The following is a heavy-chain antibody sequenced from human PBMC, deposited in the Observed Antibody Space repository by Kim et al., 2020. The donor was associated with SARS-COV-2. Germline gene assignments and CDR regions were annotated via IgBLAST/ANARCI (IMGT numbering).Heavy chain of an antibody. CDR3: ARAAPRSGYLDY. Sequence: SETLSLTCAVYGGSFSGYYWSWIRQPPGKGLEWIGEINHSGSTNYNPSLKSRVTISVDTSKNQFSLKLSSVTAADTAVYYCARAAPRSGYLDYWGQGTLVTVSS. D-gene: IGHD3-3*01. CDR1: GGSFSGYY. J-gene: IGHJ4*02. V-gene: IGHV4-34*01. CDR2: INHSGST.